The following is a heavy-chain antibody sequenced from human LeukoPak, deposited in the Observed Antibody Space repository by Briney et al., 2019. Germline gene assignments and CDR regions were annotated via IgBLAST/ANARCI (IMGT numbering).Heavy chain of an antibody. CDR2: IYYTGST. Sequence: PSETLSLTCTVSGGSIDIYYWSWIRQPPGKGLEWIGYIYYTGSTEYHPSLKSRVAISLDTSKNQFSLKLTSVTAADTAVYYCAKVYRSAKYYLDYWARETGV. V-gene: IGHV4-59*01. CDR1: GGSIDIYY. J-gene: IGHJ4*02. CDR3: AKVYRSAKYYLDY. D-gene: IGHD1-14*01.